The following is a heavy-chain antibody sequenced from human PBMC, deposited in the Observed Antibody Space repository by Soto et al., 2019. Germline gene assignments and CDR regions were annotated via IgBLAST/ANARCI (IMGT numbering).Heavy chain of an antibody. V-gene: IGHV5-51*01. D-gene: IGHD4-17*01. J-gene: IGHJ4*02. CDR2: IYPGDSDT. Sequence: GESLKISCKGSGYSFTTYWIAWVRQMPGKGLEWMGIIYPGDSDTRYSPSFQGQVTISADKSISTAYLQWSSLKASDTAMYYCAKQKDYAYDYWGKGTLVLVSS. CDR1: GYSFTTYW. CDR3: AKQKDYAYDY.